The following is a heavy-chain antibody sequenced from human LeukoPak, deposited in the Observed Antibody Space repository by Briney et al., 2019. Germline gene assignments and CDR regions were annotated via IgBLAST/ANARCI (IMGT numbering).Heavy chain of an antibody. J-gene: IGHJ4*02. CDR1: GFTVSSNY. Sequence: GGSLRLSCAASGFTVSSNYRSWVRQAPGKGLEWVSVIYSGGSTYYADSVKGRFTISRDNSKNTLYLQMNSLRAEDTAVYYCARHGGTRITLVQVYYFDYWGQGTLVTVSS. D-gene: IGHD4-11*01. CDR3: ARHGGTRITLVQVYYFDY. V-gene: IGHV3-66*04. CDR2: IYSGGST.